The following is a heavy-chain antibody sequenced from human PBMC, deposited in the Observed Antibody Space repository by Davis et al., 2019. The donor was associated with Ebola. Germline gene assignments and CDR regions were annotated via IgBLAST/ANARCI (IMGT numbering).Heavy chain of an antibody. V-gene: IGHV3-30*18. Sequence: PGGSLRLSCAASGFTFSNYGMHWVRQAPGKGLEWVAVISYDGSNKYYADSVKGRFTISRDNSKNTLSLQMNGLRAEDTAVYYCAKAVYSSGWCFDYWGQGTLVTVSS. D-gene: IGHD6-19*01. CDR2: ISYDGSNK. CDR3: AKAVYSSGWCFDY. CDR1: GFTFSNYG. J-gene: IGHJ4*02.